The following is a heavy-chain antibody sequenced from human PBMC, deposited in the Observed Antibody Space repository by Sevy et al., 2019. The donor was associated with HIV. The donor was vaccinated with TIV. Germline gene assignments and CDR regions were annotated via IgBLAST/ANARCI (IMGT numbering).Heavy chain of an antibody. J-gene: IGHJ3*02. Sequence: GGSLRLTCSASGFTFSNYAMQWVRQAPGKGLEWVAVISYDGRNKYYADSVKGRFTISRDNSKNTVYLQMNSLRAEDTAVSYCARGRYYYDTSGSDAFDIWGQGTMVTVSS. CDR1: GFTFSNYA. D-gene: IGHD3-22*01. CDR3: ARGRYYYDTSGSDAFDI. CDR2: ISYDGRNK. V-gene: IGHV3-30*04.